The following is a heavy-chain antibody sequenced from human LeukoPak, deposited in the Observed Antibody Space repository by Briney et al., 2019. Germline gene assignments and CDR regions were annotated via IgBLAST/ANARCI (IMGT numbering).Heavy chain of an antibody. Sequence: SVKVSCEASGFTFTSSAVQWVRQARGQRLEWIGWIVVGSGNTNYAQKFQERVTITRDMSTSTAYMELSSLRSEDTAVYYCAAGPPQVGNGYWGQGTLVTVSS. J-gene: IGHJ4*02. CDR3: AAGPPQVGNGY. CDR1: GFTFTSSA. CDR2: IVVGSGNT. V-gene: IGHV1-58*01. D-gene: IGHD1-26*01.